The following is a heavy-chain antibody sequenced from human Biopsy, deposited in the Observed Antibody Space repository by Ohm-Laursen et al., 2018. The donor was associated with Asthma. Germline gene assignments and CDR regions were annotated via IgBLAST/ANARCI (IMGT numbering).Heavy chain of an antibody. J-gene: IGHJ4*02. CDR3: AKHQLVRYFDY. CDR1: GFTFSNFA. Sequence: SLRLSCSASGFTFSNFAMTWVRQAPGKGLEWVSSITGSGGGTYYADSVKGRFTASRDNSKNTLYLQISSLRAEDTAVYYCAKHQLVRYFDYWGQGTLVTVSS. V-gene: IGHV3-23*01. D-gene: IGHD6-13*01. CDR2: ITGSGGGT.